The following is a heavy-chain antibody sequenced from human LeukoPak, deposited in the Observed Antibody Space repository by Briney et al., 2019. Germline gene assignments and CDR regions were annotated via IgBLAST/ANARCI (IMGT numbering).Heavy chain of an antibody. CDR3: ARVMRRRGAFDI. CDR1: GGTFSSYA. J-gene: IGHJ3*02. Sequence: SVKVSCKASGGTFSSYAISWVRQAPGQGLEWMGGIIPIFGTANYAQKFQGRVTITADESTSTAYMELSSLRSEDTAVYYCARVMRRRGAFDIWGQGTVVTVSS. CDR2: IIPIFGTA. V-gene: IGHV1-69*13. D-gene: IGHD3-16*01.